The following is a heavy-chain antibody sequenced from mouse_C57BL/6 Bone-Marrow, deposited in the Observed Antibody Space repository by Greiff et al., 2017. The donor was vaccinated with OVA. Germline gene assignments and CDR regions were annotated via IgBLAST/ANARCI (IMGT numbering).Heavy chain of an antibody. CDR1: GFNIKDDY. CDR3: TTPSYYSNYVYWYFDV. Sequence: EVQLQQSGAELVRPGASVKLSCTASGFNIKDDYMHWVKQRPEQGLEWIGWIDPENGDTEYASKFQGKATITADTSSNTAYLQLSSLTSEDTSVYYCTTPSYYSNYVYWYFDVWGTGTTVTVSS. CDR2: IDPENGDT. D-gene: IGHD2-5*01. J-gene: IGHJ1*03. V-gene: IGHV14-4*01.